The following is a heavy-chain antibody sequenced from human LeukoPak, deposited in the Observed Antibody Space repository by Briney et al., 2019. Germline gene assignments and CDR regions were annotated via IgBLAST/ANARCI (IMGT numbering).Heavy chain of an antibody. Sequence: GGSLRLSCAASGFTFSSYGMHWVGQAPGKGGEGVAFILYDVSNTFYAHSVTPPFTISRAYSKTTLYLQMTSLRAVDTPVYYCAKDLHYYGSGSYTFVYWGQGTLVTVSS. D-gene: IGHD3-10*01. CDR1: GFTFSSYG. CDR3: AKDLHYYGSGSYTFVY. V-gene: IGHV3-30*02. J-gene: IGHJ4*02. CDR2: ILYDVSNT.